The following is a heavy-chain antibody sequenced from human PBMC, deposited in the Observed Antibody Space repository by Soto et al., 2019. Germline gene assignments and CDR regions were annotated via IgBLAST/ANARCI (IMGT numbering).Heavy chain of an antibody. CDR3: ANLAAAGVYFDY. CDR1: GFTFSSYA. J-gene: IGHJ4*02. D-gene: IGHD6-13*01. CDR2: ISGSGGST. V-gene: IGHV3-23*01. Sequence: GGSLRLSCAASGFTFSSYAMSWVRPAPGKGLEWVSAISGSGGSTYYADSVKGRFTISRDNSKNTLYLQMNSLRAEDTAVYYCANLAAAGVYFDYWGQGTLVTVSS.